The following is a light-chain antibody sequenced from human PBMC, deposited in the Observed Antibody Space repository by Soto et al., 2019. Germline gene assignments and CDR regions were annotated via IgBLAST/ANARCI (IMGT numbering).Light chain of an antibody. J-gene: IGLJ2*01. CDR2: EVS. Sequence: QSALTQPPSASGSPGQSVTISCTGTSSDVGGYNYVSWYQQHPGKAPKLMIYEVSKRPSGVPDRFSGSKSGNTASLTVSGLQAEHEADYYCSSYAGSLVVFGGGTKLTVL. V-gene: IGLV2-8*01. CDR3: SSYAGSLVV. CDR1: SSDVGGYNY.